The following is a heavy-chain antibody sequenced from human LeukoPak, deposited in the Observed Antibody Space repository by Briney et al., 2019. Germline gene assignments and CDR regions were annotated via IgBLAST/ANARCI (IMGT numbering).Heavy chain of an antibody. Sequence: PSETLSLTCAVYGASFSGYYWSWLRQPPGKGLEWLGEINHSGSTNYNPSLKSRVTISVDTSKNQFSLKLSSVTAADTAVYYCARLSAAAARWGFDYWGQGTLVTVPS. CDR2: INHSGST. J-gene: IGHJ4*02. CDR1: GASFSGYY. CDR3: ARLSAAAARWGFDY. D-gene: IGHD6-13*01. V-gene: IGHV4-34*01.